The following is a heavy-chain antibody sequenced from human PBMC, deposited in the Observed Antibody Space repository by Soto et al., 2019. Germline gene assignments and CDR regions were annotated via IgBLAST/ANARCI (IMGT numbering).Heavy chain of an antibody. D-gene: IGHD4-17*01. Sequence: QITLKESGPTLVKPTQTLTLTCTFSGFSLSTTGVGVGWIRQPPGKALEWLALIYWDDDKRYSPSLKSRLTITKDTSKNQLVLTMTNMDPLDTATYYCAHSDYIRPLDSWGQGTLVTVSS. J-gene: IGHJ4*02. CDR3: AHSDYIRPLDS. CDR2: IYWDDDK. V-gene: IGHV2-5*02. CDR1: GFSLSTTGVG.